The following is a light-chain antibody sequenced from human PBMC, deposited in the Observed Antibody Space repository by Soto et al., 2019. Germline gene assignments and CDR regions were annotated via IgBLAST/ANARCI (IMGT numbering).Light chain of an antibody. CDR2: GAS. Sequence: ESVLTPFPGTPSLSPGERTTLSCRASQSISSSYLAWYQQKPGQAPRLLVYGASSRATGIPDRFSGSGSGTDFTLTISRLEPEDFALYYCQQYSSTFWTLGQGTKVDIK. J-gene: IGKJ1*01. CDR3: QQYSSTFWT. V-gene: IGKV3-20*01. CDR1: QSISSSY.